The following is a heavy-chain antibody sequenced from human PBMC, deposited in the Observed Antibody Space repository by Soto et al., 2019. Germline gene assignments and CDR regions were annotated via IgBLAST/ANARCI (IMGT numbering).Heavy chain of an antibody. CDR1: GYPVTAYY. Sequence: QLHLVQAGAVVKKPGASVTVSCSASGYPVTAYYMHWVRQAPGRGLEWMGGINPATGAAKYTQTSPGRVLLTRDTSTTTVFMELGGLTSEDTAVLCRARRGGVGVAGSAAFDMWGQGTWVTVSS. CDR3: ARRGGVGVAGSAAFDM. D-gene: IGHD3-3*01. V-gene: IGHV1-2*02. CDR2: INPATGAA. J-gene: IGHJ3*02.